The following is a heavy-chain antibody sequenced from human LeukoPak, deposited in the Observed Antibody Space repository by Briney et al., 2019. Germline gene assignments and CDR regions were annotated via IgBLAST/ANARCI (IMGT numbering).Heavy chain of an antibody. CDR2: IIPILGIA. D-gene: IGHD6-19*01. J-gene: IGHJ4*02. V-gene: IGHV1-69*04. Sequence: SVKVSCKASGGTFSSYAISWVRQAPGQGLEWMGRIIPILGIANYAQRFQGRVTITADKSTSTAYMELSSLRSEGTAVYYCAREDSSGWSYYFDYWGQGTLVTVSS. CDR3: AREDSSGWSYYFDY. CDR1: GGTFSSYA.